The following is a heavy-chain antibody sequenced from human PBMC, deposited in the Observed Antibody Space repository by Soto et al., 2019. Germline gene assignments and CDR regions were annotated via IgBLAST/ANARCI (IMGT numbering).Heavy chain of an antibody. V-gene: IGHV1-18*01. CDR2: ISAYNGNT. Sequence: ASVKVSCKASGYTFTSYGISWVRQAPGQGLEWMGWISAYNGNTNYAQKLQGRVTMTTDTSTSTAYMERRSLRSDDTAVYFCARGVKYGAYSRWFDPWGQGTLVTVSS. CDR3: ARGVKYGAYSRWFDP. J-gene: IGHJ5*02. D-gene: IGHD4-17*01. CDR1: GYTFTSYG.